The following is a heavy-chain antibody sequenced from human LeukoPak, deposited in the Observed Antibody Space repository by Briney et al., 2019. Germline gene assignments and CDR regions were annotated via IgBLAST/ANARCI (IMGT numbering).Heavy chain of an antibody. V-gene: IGHV3-7*01. Sequence: VGSLRLSCAASGFTFSSYWVTWVPQAPGKGPEWVANIKQDESEKYNVDSVKGRFTISRDNAKRSLYLQMNSLRAEDTAVYYCARVAFLMDVWGTGTTVTVSS. CDR1: GFTFSSYW. CDR2: IKQDESEK. D-gene: IGHD2/OR15-2a*01. J-gene: IGHJ6*03. CDR3: ARVAFLMDV.